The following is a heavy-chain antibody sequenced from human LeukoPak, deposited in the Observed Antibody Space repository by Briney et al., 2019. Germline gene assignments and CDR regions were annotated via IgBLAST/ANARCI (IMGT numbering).Heavy chain of an antibody. V-gene: IGHV4-59*01. Sequence: PSETLSLTCTVSGGSISNYYWSWLRQPPGKGLEWIGYLYYSGDTHYNPSLKSRVTISVDTSKNQFSLSLSSVTAADTAVYFCASSHPLGSNNDYFTPFDYWGLGTLVTVSS. D-gene: IGHD3-16*01. CDR2: LYYSGDT. CDR3: ASSHPLGSNNDYFTPFDY. J-gene: IGHJ4*02. CDR1: GGSISNYY.